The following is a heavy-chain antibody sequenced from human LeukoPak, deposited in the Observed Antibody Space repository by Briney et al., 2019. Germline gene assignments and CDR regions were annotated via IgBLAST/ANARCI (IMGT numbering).Heavy chain of an antibody. J-gene: IGHJ4*02. Sequence: GRSLRLSCAASGFTFSSYGMHWVRQAPGKGLEWVAVISYDGSNKYHADSVKGRFTISRDNSKNTLYLQMNSLRAEDTAVYYCAKDGSVRGPRVGAYDYWGQGTLVTVSS. CDR1: GFTFSSYG. CDR3: AKDGSVRGPRVGAYDY. D-gene: IGHD1-26*01. CDR2: ISYDGSNK. V-gene: IGHV3-30*18.